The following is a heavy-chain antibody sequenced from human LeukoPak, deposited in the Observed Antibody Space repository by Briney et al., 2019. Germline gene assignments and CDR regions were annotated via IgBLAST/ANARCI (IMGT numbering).Heavy chain of an antibody. CDR3: ARSGQGTSPY. CDR1: GFTFTNFW. CDR2: INEDGSEK. Sequence: PGGSLGLSXAASGFTFTNFWMSWVRQAPGRGLEWVANINEDGSEKYYVDSVKGRFTISRDNAKNSLYLQMNSLRAEDTAVYYCARSGQGTSPYWGQGTLVTVSS. V-gene: IGHV3-7*01. D-gene: IGHD1-1*01. J-gene: IGHJ4*02.